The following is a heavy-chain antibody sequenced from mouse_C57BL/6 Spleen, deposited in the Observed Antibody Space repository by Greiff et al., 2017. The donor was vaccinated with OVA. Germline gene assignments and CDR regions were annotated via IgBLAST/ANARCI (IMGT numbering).Heavy chain of an antibody. D-gene: IGHD1-1*01. CDR2: IYPGDGDT. J-gene: IGHJ2*01. CDR3: ARRVFITTVVATGFDY. Sequence: VQLQQSGPELVKPGASVKISCKASGYAFSSSWMNWVKQRPGKGLEWIGRIYPGDGDTNYNGKFKGKATLTADKSSSTAYMQLSSLTSEDSAVYFCARRVFITTVVATGFDYWGQGTTLTVSS. CDR1: GYAFSSSW. V-gene: IGHV1-82*01.